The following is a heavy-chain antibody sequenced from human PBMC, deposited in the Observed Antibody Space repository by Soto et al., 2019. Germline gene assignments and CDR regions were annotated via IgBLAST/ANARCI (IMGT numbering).Heavy chain of an antibody. CDR1: GASISSSSYY. CDR3: ARGRRFDSTSYNWFDP. J-gene: IGHJ5*02. CDR2: IYYSGST. V-gene: IGHV4-39*01. D-gene: IGHD6-13*01. Sequence: SETLSLTCTVSGASISSSSYYWGWIRQPPGKGLEWIGNIYYSGSTYYNPSLKSRVTISVDTSKNQFSLKLSSVTAADTAVYYCARGRRFDSTSYNWFDPWGQGTLVTVSS.